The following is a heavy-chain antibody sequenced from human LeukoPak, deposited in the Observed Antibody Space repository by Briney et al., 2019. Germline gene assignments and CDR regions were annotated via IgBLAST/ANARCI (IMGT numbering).Heavy chain of an antibody. D-gene: IGHD6-19*01. CDR1: GGSFSGYY. CDR3: ARGAIAVAGLFWFDP. CDR2: INHSGST. J-gene: IGHJ5*02. Sequence: KSSETLSLTCAVYGGSFSGYYWSWIRQPPGKGLEWIGEINHSGSTNYNPSLKSRVTISVDTSKSQFSLKLSSVTAADTAVYYCARGAIAVAGLFWFDPWGQGTLVTVSS. V-gene: IGHV4-34*01.